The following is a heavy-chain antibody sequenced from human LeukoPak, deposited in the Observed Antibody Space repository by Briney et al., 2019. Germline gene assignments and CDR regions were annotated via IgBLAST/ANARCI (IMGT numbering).Heavy chain of an antibody. D-gene: IGHD6-13*01. CDR1: GFTFSSYA. Sequence: GGSLRLSCAASGFTFSSYAMHWVRQAPGKGLEWVAVISYDGNNKYYADSVKGRFTISRDNSKNTLYLQMNSLRAEDTAVYYSARDRGYSSSWYVDYWGQGTLVTVSS. CDR3: ARDRGYSSSWYVDY. CDR2: ISYDGNNK. V-gene: IGHV3-30*04. J-gene: IGHJ4*02.